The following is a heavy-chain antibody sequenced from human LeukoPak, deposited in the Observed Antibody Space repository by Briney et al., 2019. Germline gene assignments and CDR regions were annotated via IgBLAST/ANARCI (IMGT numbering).Heavy chain of an antibody. CDR1: GFTFSSYW. J-gene: IGHJ4*02. CDR2: IKQEGSEK. V-gene: IGHV3-7*03. Sequence: GGSLRLSCAASGFTFSSYWMSWVRQAPGKGLEGGADIKQEGSEKYYVDSVKGRFPISRDNARTSLYLQMNRLRAEDTAVSYCARASPLGTDFDYWGQGTLVTVSS. CDR3: ARASPLGTDFDY. D-gene: IGHD1-1*01.